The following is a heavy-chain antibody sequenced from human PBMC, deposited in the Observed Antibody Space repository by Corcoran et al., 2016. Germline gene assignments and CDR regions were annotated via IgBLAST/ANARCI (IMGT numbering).Heavy chain of an antibody. D-gene: IGHD6-13*01. CDR1: GFTFSSYW. V-gene: IGHV3-7*01. CDR2: IKQDGSEK. J-gene: IGHJ5*02. Sequence: EVQLVESGGGLVQPGGSLRLSCAASGFTFSSYWMSWVRQAPGKGLEWVANIKQDGSEKYYVDSVKGRFTISRDNAKNSLYLQMNSLRAEDTAVYYCARVGQQLARGSDWFDPWGQGTLVTVSS. CDR3: ARVGQQLARGSDWFDP.